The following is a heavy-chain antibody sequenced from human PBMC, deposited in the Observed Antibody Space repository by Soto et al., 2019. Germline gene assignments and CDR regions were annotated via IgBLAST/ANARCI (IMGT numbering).Heavy chain of an antibody. CDR1: GYTFTSYG. CDR3: ARENGVGSYGHFDY. CDR2: ISAYNGNT. Sequence: GAPVKVSCKASGYTFTSYGISWVRQAPGQGLEWMGWISAYNGNTNYAQKLQGRVTMTTDTSTSTAYMELRSLRSDDTAVYYCARENGVGSYGHFDYWGQGTLVTVSS. V-gene: IGHV1-18*01. D-gene: IGHD2-15*01. J-gene: IGHJ4*02.